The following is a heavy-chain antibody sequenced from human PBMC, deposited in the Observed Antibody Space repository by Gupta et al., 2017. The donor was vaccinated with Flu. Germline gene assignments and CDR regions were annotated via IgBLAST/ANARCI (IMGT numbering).Heavy chain of an antibody. CDR2: IGNGGDT. CDR1: GFTFSIYD. V-gene: IGHV3-13*01. Sequence: EVQLVESGGGLVQPGGSLRLSCAASGFTFSIYDMHWVRQATGEGLVCVSGIGNGGDTHYPDSVKGRFTISRENVNNALYLQMDSLRAGDTGVYYCVRGRGDRFDYWGQGTLVTVSS. J-gene: IGHJ4*02. D-gene: IGHD3-10*01. CDR3: VRGRGDRFDY.